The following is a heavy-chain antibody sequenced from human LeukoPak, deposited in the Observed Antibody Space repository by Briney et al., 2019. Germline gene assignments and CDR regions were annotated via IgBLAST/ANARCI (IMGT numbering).Heavy chain of an antibody. Sequence: GGSLRLSCAASGFTFSDYYMSWIRQAPGKGLEWVSYISSSGSTIYYADSVKGRFTISSDNAKNSLYLQMNSLRAEDAAVYYCGRVAINANNGMDVWGQGTTVTVSS. V-gene: IGHV3-11*01. J-gene: IGHJ6*02. CDR3: GRVAINANNGMDV. CDR2: ISSSGSTI. CDR1: GFTFSDYY. D-gene: IGHD1/OR15-1a*01.